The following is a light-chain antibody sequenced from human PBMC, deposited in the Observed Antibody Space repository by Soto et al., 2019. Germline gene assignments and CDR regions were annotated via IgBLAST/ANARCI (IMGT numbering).Light chain of an antibody. CDR3: QQYNNWPPT. CDR1: QSVSSN. V-gene: IGKV3-15*01. CDR2: GAS. Sequence: IVLTQSLGTLSLSPGERATLSCLASQSVSSNLAWYQQKLGQAPRLLIYGASTRATDIPDRFSGSGSGTEFTLTISSLQSEDFAVYYCQQYNNWPPTFGQGTKV. J-gene: IGKJ1*01.